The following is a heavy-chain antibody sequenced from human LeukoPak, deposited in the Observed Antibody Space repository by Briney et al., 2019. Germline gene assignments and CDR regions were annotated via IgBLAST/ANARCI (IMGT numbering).Heavy chain of an antibody. V-gene: IGHV1-2*02. CDR1: GYPFTGYQ. CDR3: ARLAEFDWLIYAMVV. CDR2: INPNSGDA. J-gene: IGHJ6*01. D-gene: IGHD3-9*01. Sequence: ASVKVSCKASGYPFTGYQMHWVRQAPGQGLEWMGWINPNSGDATHAQKFQDRVTTTWDTSITTAYMELSRLSSDDTDVYYCARLAEFDWLIYAMVVWGQGTTVTVSP.